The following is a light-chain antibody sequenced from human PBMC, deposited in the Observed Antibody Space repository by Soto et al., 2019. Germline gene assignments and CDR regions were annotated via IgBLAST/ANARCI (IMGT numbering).Light chain of an antibody. J-gene: IGLJ1*01. CDR3: SSYTSSSTLPYV. Sequence: IFYTGTSSDVGGYNYVSWYQQHPGKAPKLMIYDVSNRPSGVSNRFSGSKSGNTASLTISGLQAEDEADYYCSSYTSSSTLPYVFGTGTKVTVL. V-gene: IGLV2-14*04. CDR2: DVS. CDR1: SSDVGGYNY.